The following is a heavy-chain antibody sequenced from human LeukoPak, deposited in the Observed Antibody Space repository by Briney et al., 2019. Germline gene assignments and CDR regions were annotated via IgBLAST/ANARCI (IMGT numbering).Heavy chain of an antibody. D-gene: IGHD6-13*01. CDR1: GVSVSSNF. V-gene: IGHV3-66*01. CDR3: TRDPPAVAINTYA. J-gene: IGHJ5*02. Sequence: PGGSLRLSCAASGVSVSSNFMIWVRQAPGKGLEWVSLIYSGGETSYVDSVKGRFSISRDNSKNTLYLQMNSLRVEDTAVYYCTRDPPAVAINTYAWGQGTLVTVSS. CDR2: IYSGGET.